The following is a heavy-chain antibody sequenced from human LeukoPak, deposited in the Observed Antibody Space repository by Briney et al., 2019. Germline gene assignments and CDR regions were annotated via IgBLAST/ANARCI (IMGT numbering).Heavy chain of an antibody. CDR1: GGSISSYY. CDR3: AGDGGYYYGMDV. D-gene: IGHD3-16*01. J-gene: IGHJ6*02. Sequence: SETLSLTCTVSGGSISSYYWSWIRQPPGKGLEWIGYIYYSGSTNYNPSLKSRVTISVDTSKNQFSLKLSSVTAADTAVYYCAGDGGYYYGMDVWGQGTTVTVSS. CDR2: IYYSGST. V-gene: IGHV4-59*01.